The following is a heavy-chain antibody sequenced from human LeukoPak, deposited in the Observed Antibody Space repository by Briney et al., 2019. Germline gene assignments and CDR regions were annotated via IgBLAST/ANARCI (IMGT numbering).Heavy chain of an antibody. CDR3: ANGYSSSWYGFGY. CDR2: IKQDGSEK. CDR1: GVTFSSYW. D-gene: IGHD6-13*01. V-gene: IGHV3-7*03. J-gene: IGHJ4*02. Sequence: GGSLRLSCAASGVTFSSYWMSWVRQAPGKGLEWVANIKQDGSEKYYVDSVKGRFTISRDNAKNSPYLQMNSLRAEDTAVYYCANGYSSSWYGFGYWGQGTLVIVSS.